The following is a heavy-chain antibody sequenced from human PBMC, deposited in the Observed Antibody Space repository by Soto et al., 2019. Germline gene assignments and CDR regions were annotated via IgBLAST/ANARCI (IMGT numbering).Heavy chain of an antibody. CDR1: GGSISSYY. J-gene: IGHJ6*02. V-gene: IGHV4-59*01. D-gene: IGHD3-10*01. CDR2: IYYSGST. CDR3: ARGDYRSGSPYYYVMDV. Sequence: SETLSLTCTVSGGSISSYYWSWIRQPPGKGLEWIGYIYYSGSTNYNPSLKSRVTISVDTSKNQFSLKLSSVTAADTAVYYCARGDYRSGSPYYYVMDVWGQGTTVT.